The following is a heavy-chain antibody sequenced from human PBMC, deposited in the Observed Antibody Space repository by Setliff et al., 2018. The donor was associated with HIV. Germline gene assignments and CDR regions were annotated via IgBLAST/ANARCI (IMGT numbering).Heavy chain of an antibody. V-gene: IGHV4-4*08. CDR1: GVSISDHY. J-gene: IGHJ3*02. D-gene: IGHD3-16*02. CDR2: IYSSGTT. Sequence: SETLSLTCFVSGVSISDHYWGWIRQPPGKGLEWIGYIYSSGTTQYNPSLRSRVTISVDTSKNQFYLNLNSVTDADTALYYCARHKDSDYVWGSYRPDGFDIWGQGTTVTVSS. CDR3: ARHKDSDYVWGSYRPDGFDI.